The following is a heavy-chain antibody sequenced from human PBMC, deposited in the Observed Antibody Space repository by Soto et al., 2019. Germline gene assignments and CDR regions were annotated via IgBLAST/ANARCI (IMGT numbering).Heavy chain of an antibody. CDR2: IHKDGSTT. CDR1: GFTFSSYW. D-gene: IGHD2-2*03. V-gene: IGHV3-74*01. CDR3: ARGGVGSFDY. Sequence: PRGSLRLSCAASGFTFSSYWMHWVRQAPGKGLVWVSHIHKDGSTTSYADSVKGRFTISRDNAKNTVYLQINSLRAEDTAVYYCARGGVGSFDYWGQGTQVTVSS. J-gene: IGHJ4*02.